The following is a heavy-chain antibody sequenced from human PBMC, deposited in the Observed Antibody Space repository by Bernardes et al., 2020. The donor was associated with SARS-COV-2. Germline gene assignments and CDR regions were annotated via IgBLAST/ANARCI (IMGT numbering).Heavy chain of an antibody. CDR3: ARDRGSSSWSGGLDY. Sequence: PESLSLTCTASGGSIRPYYWTWVRQPPGKRLEWIGYIYHSGGTNYNPSLKSRVTTSVDTTKNQFSLNLSSVTAADTAVYYSARDRGSSSWSGGLDYWGQGALVTVSS. CDR1: GGSIRPYY. CDR2: IYHSGGT. D-gene: IGHD6-13*01. V-gene: IGHV4-59*01. J-gene: IGHJ4*02.